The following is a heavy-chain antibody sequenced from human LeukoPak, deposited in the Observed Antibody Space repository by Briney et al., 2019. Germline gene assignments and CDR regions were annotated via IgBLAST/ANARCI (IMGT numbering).Heavy chain of an antibody. D-gene: IGHD6-13*01. CDR3: AKGITPPIAAGPFDY. J-gene: IGHJ4*02. CDR1: GFTFDDYA. CDR2: ISWNSGSI. V-gene: IGHV3-9*01. Sequence: PGGCLRLSCAASGFTFDDYAMHWVRQAPGKGLEWVSGISWNSGSIGYADSVKGRFTISRDNAKNSLYLQMNSLRAEDTALYYCAKGITPPIAAGPFDYWGQGTLVTVSS.